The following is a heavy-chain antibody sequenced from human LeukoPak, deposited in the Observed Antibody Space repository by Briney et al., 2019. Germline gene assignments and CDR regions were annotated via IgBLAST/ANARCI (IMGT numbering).Heavy chain of an antibody. V-gene: IGHV4-59*01. Sequence: SETLSLTCSVSGGSISGYYWSWIRQPPGKELEWIGFIYYNGSTNYNPSLKSRITISVDTSKNQFSLKLNSVTAADTAIFYCARIRRYDYDGFRPGWVYWYFDVWGRGTLVTVSS. J-gene: IGHJ2*01. CDR3: ARIRRYDYDGFRPGWVYWYFDV. CDR1: GGSISGYY. D-gene: IGHD4-23*01. CDR2: IYYNGST.